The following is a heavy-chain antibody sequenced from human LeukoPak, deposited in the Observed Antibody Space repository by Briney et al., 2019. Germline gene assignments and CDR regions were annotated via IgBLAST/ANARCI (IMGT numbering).Heavy chain of an antibody. V-gene: IGHV3-23*01. J-gene: IGHJ4*02. Sequence: GGSLRLSCAASGFTLSSYAMSWVRQAPGKGLEWVSAISGSGGSTYYADSVKGRFTISRDNSKNTLYLQMNSLRAEDTAVYYCAKGRDYYDSSGYYTYFDYWGQGTLVTVSS. CDR3: AKGRDYYDSSGYYTYFDY. CDR1: GFTLSSYA. CDR2: ISGSGGST. D-gene: IGHD3-22*01.